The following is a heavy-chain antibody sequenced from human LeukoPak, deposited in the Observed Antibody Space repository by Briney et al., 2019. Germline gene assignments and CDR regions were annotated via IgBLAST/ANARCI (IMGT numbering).Heavy chain of an antibody. V-gene: IGHV4-59*01. D-gene: IGHD1-26*01. CDR2: MYYSGST. Sequence: PSETLSLTCTVSGGSINGYYWSWIRQPPGKGLGWIGYMYYSGSTNYNPSLKSRVTISVDTSKNQFSLKLSSVTAADTAVYYCAKGIVGASQRIDYWGQGTLVTVSS. J-gene: IGHJ4*02. CDR1: GGSINGYY. CDR3: AKGIVGASQRIDY.